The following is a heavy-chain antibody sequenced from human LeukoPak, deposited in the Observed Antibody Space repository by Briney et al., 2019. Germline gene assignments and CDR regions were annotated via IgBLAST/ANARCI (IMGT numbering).Heavy chain of an antibody. J-gene: IGHJ5*02. CDR2: IIPIFGTA. CDR1: GGTFSSYA. D-gene: IGHD2-15*01. V-gene: IGHV1-69*01. CDR3: ARGPSAYCSGGSCYSGSAWFDP. Sequence: SVKVSCKASGGTFSSYAISWVRQAPGQGLEWMGGIIPIFGTANYAQKFQGRVTITADESTSTAYMELSSLRSEDTAVYYCARGPSAYCSGGSCYSGSAWFDPWGQGTLVTVSS.